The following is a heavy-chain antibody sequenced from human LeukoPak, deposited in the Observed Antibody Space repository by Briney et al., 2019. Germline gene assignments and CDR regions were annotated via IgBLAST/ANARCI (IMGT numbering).Heavy chain of an antibody. CDR1: GFTFSSYW. CDR3: ARVQSCSSTSCQKWRYYFDY. V-gene: IGHV3-74*01. D-gene: IGHD2-2*01. CDR2: INSDGSST. J-gene: IGHJ4*02. Sequence: GGSLRLSCAASGFTFSSYWMHWVRQAPGKGLVWVSRINSDGSSTSYADSVKGRFTISRDNAKNTLYLQMNSLRAEDTAVYYCARVQSCSSTSCQKWRYYFDYWGQGTLVTVSS.